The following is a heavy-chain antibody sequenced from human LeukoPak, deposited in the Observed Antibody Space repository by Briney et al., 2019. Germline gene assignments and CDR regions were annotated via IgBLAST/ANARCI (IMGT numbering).Heavy chain of an antibody. CDR3: ARHSSDWEFDY. CDR1: GYNFSSYV. D-gene: IGHD6-19*01. Sequence: VASVKVSCKASGYNFSSYVISWVRQAPGQGLEWMGWTSAYNGNTNYAQKLQGRVTMTTDTSTSTAYMELRSLRSDDTAVYYCARHSSDWEFDYWGQGTLVTVSS. CDR2: TSAYNGNT. V-gene: IGHV1-18*01. J-gene: IGHJ4*02.